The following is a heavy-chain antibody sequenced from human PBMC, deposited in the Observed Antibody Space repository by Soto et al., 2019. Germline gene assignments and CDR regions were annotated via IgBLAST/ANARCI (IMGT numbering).Heavy chain of an antibody. V-gene: IGHV4-30-2*01. D-gene: IGHD4-17*01. Sequence: QLQLQESGSGLVKPSQTLSLTCAVSGGSISSGGYSWSWIRQPPGKGLEWIGYISHSGSTNYNPSLKSRVTISPDRSKKHFPLKLSSVTAAETAVYYCARGMTTVTTLDYWGQGTLVTVSS. CDR1: GGSISSGGYS. CDR3: ARGMTTVTTLDY. J-gene: IGHJ4*02. CDR2: ISHSGST.